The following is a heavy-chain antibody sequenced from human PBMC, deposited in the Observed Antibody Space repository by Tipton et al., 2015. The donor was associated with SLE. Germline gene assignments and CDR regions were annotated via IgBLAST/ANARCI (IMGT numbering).Heavy chain of an antibody. CDR2: IHTSGTT. CDR1: GGSISSGIYH. Sequence: TLSLTCTVSGGSISSGIYHWSWIRQPAGKGLEWIGHIHTSGTTDYNLSLRSRVTISSDMSKNQFSLKVKSVTTADTAVYYCARMRGGYNAHHWGQGILVTVSS. D-gene: IGHD5-24*01. CDR3: ARMRGGYNAHH. V-gene: IGHV4-61*09. J-gene: IGHJ5*02.